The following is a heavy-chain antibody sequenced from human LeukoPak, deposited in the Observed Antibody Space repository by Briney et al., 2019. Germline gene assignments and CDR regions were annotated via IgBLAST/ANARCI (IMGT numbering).Heavy chain of an antibody. CDR1: GGSISTGSYF. J-gene: IGHJ5*02. CDR2: IDYSGST. D-gene: IGHD3-10*01. Sequence: PSETLSLTCTVSGGSISTGSYFWGWIRQPPGKGLEWIGSIDYSGSTYYNPSLKSRVSISVDRSKNQFSLRLTSVTAADTAVYYCARSWHGSGTLDWFDPWGQGTLVTVSS. V-gene: IGHV4-39*07. CDR3: ARSWHGSGTLDWFDP.